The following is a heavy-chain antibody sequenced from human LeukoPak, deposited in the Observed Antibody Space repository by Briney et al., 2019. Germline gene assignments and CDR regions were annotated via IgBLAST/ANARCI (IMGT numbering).Heavy chain of an antibody. CDR2: INHSGST. V-gene: IGHV4-34*01. D-gene: IGHD6-13*01. CDR3: ARCRRSSSWYPANWFDS. J-gene: IGHJ5*01. Sequence: PSETLSLTCSVSGGSISSYYWSWIRLPPGKGLELIGEINHSGSTNYNPSLKSRVTISVDTSKNQFSLQLSSVTAADTAVYYCARCRRSSSWYPANWFDSWGQGTLVTVSS. CDR1: GGSISSYY.